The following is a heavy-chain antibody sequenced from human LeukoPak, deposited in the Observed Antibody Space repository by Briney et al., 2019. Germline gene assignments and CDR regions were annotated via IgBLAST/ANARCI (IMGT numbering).Heavy chain of an antibody. J-gene: IGHJ4*02. V-gene: IGHV3-7*03. Sequence: GTLSLTCAVSGGSLSSSNWWSWVRQAPGKGLEWVANIKGDGSYKYYVDAVKGRFTISRDNAKSSVYLQMNTLRAEDTAVYYCATSADSSGNDWGQGTLVTVSS. CDR1: GGSLSSSNW. D-gene: IGHD3-22*01. CDR3: ATSADSSGND. CDR2: IKGDGSYK.